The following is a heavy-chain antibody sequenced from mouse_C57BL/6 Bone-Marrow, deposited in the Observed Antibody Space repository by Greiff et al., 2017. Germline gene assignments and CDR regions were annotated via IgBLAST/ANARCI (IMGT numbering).Heavy chain of an antibody. CDR1: GFTFSDYY. V-gene: IGHV5-12*01. Sequence: EVMLVESGGGLVQPGGSLKLSCAASGFTFSDYYMYWVRQTPEKRLEWVAYISNGGGSTYYPDTVKGRFTISRDNAKNTLYLQMSRLKSEDTAMDYCARHDGYFLFDYWGQGTTLTVSS. J-gene: IGHJ2*01. D-gene: IGHD2-3*01. CDR3: ARHDGYFLFDY. CDR2: ISNGGGST.